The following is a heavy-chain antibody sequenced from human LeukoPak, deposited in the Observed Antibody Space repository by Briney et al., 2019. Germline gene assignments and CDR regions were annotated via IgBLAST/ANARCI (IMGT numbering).Heavy chain of an antibody. J-gene: IGHJ3*02. CDR2: IYYGRTT. CDR1: GGSISSYY. Sequence: PSETLSLTCTVSGGSISSYYWSWIRQPPGRGLEWIGYIYYGRTTNYNPSLKSRVAISVDKSKNQFSLKLSSVTAADMAVYYCASSYCGGDCPYHAFDIWGQGTMVTVSS. CDR3: ASSYCGGDCPYHAFDI. D-gene: IGHD2-21*02. V-gene: IGHV4-59*13.